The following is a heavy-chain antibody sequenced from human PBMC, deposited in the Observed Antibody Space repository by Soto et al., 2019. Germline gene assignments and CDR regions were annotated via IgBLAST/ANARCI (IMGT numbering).Heavy chain of an antibody. Sequence: SETLSLTCAVSGGSISSGGYSWSRMRQAPGKGLEWIGYIYHSGSTYYHPSLESRVTISVDRSKNQFSLKLSSVTAADTAVYYCATSNYYDSSGYYYFDYWGQGTLVTVSS. CDR1: GGSISSGGYS. D-gene: IGHD3-22*01. CDR2: IYHSGST. J-gene: IGHJ4*02. V-gene: IGHV4-30-2*01. CDR3: ATSNYYDSSGYYYFDY.